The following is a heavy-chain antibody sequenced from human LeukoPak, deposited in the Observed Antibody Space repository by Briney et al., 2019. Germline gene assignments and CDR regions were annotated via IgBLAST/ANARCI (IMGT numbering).Heavy chain of an antibody. J-gene: IGHJ4*02. CDR3: ASQYYDFWSGSQTPFDY. CDR1: GYSFTSYY. CDR2: INPSGGST. V-gene: IGHV1-46*01. Sequence: ASVKVSCKASGYSFTSYYMHWMRQAPGEGLEWMGIINPSGGSTSYAQKFQGRVTMTRDTSTSTVYMELSSLRSEDTAVYYCASQYYDFWSGSQTPFDYWGQGTLSPSP. D-gene: IGHD3-3*01.